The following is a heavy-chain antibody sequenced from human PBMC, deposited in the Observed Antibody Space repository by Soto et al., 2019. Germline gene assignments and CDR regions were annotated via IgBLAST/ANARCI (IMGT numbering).Heavy chain of an antibody. D-gene: IGHD6-13*01. Sequence: DSVKVSCKASGYTFTSYGISWVRQAPGQGLEWMGWISAYNGNTNYVQKLQGRVTMTTDTSTSTAYMELRSLRSDDTAVYYCVRRGQQLWWFDPWGQGTLVTVSS. V-gene: IGHV1-18*01. J-gene: IGHJ5*02. CDR1: GYTFTSYG. CDR2: ISAYNGNT. CDR3: VRRGQQLWWFDP.